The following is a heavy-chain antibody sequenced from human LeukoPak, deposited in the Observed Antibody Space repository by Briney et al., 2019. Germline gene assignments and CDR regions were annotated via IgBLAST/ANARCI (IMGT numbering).Heavy chain of an antibody. V-gene: IGHV3-21*01. D-gene: IGHD3-22*01. J-gene: IGHJ4*02. Sequence: GGSLRLSCAASGFTFSSYSMNWVRQAPGKGLEWVSSISSSSSYIYYADSVKGRFTTSRDNAKNSLYLQMNSLRAEDTAVYYCARDSLTYYYDSSGYYPFDYWGQGTLVTVSS. CDR1: GFTFSSYS. CDR2: ISSSSSYI. CDR3: ARDSLTYYYDSSGYYPFDY.